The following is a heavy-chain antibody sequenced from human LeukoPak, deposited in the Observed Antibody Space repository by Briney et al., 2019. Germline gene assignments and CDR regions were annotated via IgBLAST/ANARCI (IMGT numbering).Heavy chain of an antibody. CDR3: AVVVVAATPWWFDP. D-gene: IGHD2-15*01. CDR1: GYTLSGYD. J-gene: IGHJ5*02. Sequence: ASVNVSCKDSGYTLSGYDMHWVRQAPGQGLEWMGWISAYNGNTNYAQKLQGRVTMTTDTSTSTAYMELRSLRSDDTAVYYCAVVVVAATPWWFDPWGQGTLVTVSS. CDR2: ISAYNGNT. V-gene: IGHV1-18*04.